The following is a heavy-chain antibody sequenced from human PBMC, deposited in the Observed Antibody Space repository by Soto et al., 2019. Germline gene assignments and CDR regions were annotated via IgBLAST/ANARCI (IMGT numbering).Heavy chain of an antibody. V-gene: IGHV1-3*01. J-gene: IGHJ4*02. CDR1: GYTFTSYA. Sequence: ASVKVSCKASGYTFTSYAMHWVRQAPGQRLEWMGWINAGNGNTKYSQKFQGRVTITRDTSASTAYMELSSLRSEDTAVYYCARGITLPTPLDYWGQGTLVTVSS. D-gene: IGHD1-20*01. CDR3: ARGITLPTPLDY. CDR2: INAGNGNT.